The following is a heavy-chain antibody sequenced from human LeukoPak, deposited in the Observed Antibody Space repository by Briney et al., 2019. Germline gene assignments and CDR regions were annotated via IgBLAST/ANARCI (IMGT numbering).Heavy chain of an antibody. Sequence: ASVKVSCKASGYTFTSYGISWVRQAPGQGLEWMGWISAYNGNTNYAQKLQGRVTMTTDTSTSTAYMELRSLRSDDTAVYYCARDRALIAARKKSFDYWGQGTLVTVSS. J-gene: IGHJ4*02. V-gene: IGHV1-18*01. CDR2: ISAYNGNT. CDR1: GYTFTSYG. D-gene: IGHD6-6*01. CDR3: ARDRALIAARKKSFDY.